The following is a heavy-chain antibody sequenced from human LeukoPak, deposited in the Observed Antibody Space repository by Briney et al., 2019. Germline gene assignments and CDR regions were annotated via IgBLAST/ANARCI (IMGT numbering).Heavy chain of an antibody. J-gene: IGHJ3*02. D-gene: IGHD2/OR15-2a*01. CDR3: ASRVIDAFDI. CDR1: GGSISSYY. CDR2: IYYSGST. Sequence: SETLSLTCTVSGGSISSYYWSWIRQPPGKGLEWIGYIYYSGSTNYNPSLKSRVTISVDTFKNQFSLKLSSVTAADTAVYYCASRVIDAFDIWGQGTMVTVSS. V-gene: IGHV4-59*08.